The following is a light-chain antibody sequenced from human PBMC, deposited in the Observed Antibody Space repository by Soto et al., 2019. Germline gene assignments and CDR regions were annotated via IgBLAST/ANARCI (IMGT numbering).Light chain of an antibody. CDR2: GAS. CDR1: QSVSSNF. CDR3: QQYGTSPPGVT. Sequence: DIVLTQSPGTLSLSPGERATLSCRASQSVSSNFLAWYQQKPGQAPRLLIYGASKRATGIPDRFSGSGSETDFALTISGLEPEEFAVYYCQQYGTSPPGVTFGPGTKVDMK. J-gene: IGKJ3*01. V-gene: IGKV3-20*01.